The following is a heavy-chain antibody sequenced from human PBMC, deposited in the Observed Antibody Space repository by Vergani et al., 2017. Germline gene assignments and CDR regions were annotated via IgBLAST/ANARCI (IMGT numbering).Heavy chain of an antibody. CDR1: GGSFSGYY. J-gene: IGHJ6*02. CDR3: ARGQDIVVVVAAVVAYGMDV. D-gene: IGHD2-15*01. Sequence: QVQLQQWGAGLLKPSETLSLTCAVYGGSFSGYYWSWIRQPPGKGLEWIGEINHSGSTNYNPSLKSRVTISVDTSKNQFSLKLSSVTAADTAVYYCARGQDIVVVVAAVVAYGMDVGGQGTTVTVSS. CDR2: INHSGST. V-gene: IGHV4-34*01.